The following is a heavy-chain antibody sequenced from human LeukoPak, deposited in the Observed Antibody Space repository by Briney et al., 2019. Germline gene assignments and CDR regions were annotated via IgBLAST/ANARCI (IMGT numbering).Heavy chain of an antibody. CDR1: GYTFTGHA. CDR3: ARGQYTSSWYDWFDP. D-gene: IGHD6-13*01. Sequence: GASVKVSCKASGYTFTGHAITWVRQAPGQGLEWMGWISVYNGHTNYAQKLQGRVTMTTDTSTNTAYMELRSLRSDDTAVYYCARGQYTSSWYDWFDPWGQGTLVTVSS. V-gene: IGHV1-18*01. CDR2: ISVYNGHT. J-gene: IGHJ5*02.